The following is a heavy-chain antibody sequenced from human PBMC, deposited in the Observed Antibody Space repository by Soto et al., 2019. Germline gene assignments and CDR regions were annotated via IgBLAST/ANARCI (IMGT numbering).Heavy chain of an antibody. CDR2: IYYSGST. V-gene: IGHV4-31*03. D-gene: IGHD6-13*01. CDR3: AREKSSSWLNWFDP. Sequence: PSETLSLTCTVSGGSINSGGYYWSWIRQHPGKGLEWIGYIYYSGSTYYNPSLKSRVTISVDTSKNQFSLKLSSVTAADTAVYYCAREKSSSWLNWFDPWGQGTLVTVSS. J-gene: IGHJ5*02. CDR1: GGSINSGGYY.